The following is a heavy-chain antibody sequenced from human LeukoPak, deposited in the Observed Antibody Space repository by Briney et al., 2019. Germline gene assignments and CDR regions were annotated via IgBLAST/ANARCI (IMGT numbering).Heavy chain of an antibody. V-gene: IGHV3-9*01. Sequence: PGGSLRLSCAVSVFTLDDFAMHWVRQAPGKGLEWVSTINWRSVGLGYADSVKGRFTTSRDTAKKSLYLQMNSLSTDDTALYFCVYGGHDHWGQGTLVTVSS. J-gene: IGHJ4*02. CDR1: VFTLDDFA. CDR2: INWRSVGL. CDR3: VYGGHDH. D-gene: IGHD2/OR15-2a*01.